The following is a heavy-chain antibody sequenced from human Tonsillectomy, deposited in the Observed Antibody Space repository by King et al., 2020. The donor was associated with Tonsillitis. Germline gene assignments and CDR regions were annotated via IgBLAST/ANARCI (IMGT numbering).Heavy chain of an antibody. CDR2: ISPDNGRT. V-gene: IGHV1-2*04. CDR3: AADPPGWHAFDI. CDR1: GYTFTDYF. J-gene: IGHJ3*02. Sequence: VQLVESGAEMKKPGASVKVSCKASGYTFTDYFIHWVRQAPGQGLEGMGGISPDNGRTNYEPKFRGWVTMTRDTSITTAYLELTRLTSDDTAVYYCAADPPGWHAFDIWGQGTMVTVSS. D-gene: IGHD6-19*01.